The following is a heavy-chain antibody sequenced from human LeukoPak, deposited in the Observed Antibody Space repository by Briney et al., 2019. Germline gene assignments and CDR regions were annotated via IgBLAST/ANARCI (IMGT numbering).Heavy chain of an antibody. D-gene: IGHD6-19*01. CDR2: ISYDGSNK. J-gene: IGHJ4*02. Sequence: GGSLRLSCAASGFTFSSYGMHWVRQAPGKGVEWVAVISYDGSNKYYADSVKGRFTISRDNSKNTLYLQMNSLRAEDTAVYYCAKEAGQWLVRAYFDYWGQGTLVTVSS. V-gene: IGHV3-30*18. CDR3: AKEAGQWLVRAYFDY. CDR1: GFTFSSYG.